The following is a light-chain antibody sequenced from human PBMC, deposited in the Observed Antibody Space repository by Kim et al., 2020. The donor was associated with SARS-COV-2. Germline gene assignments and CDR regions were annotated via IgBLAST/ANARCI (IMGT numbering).Light chain of an antibody. CDR2: DVS. CDR3: SSYTISSTSGV. Sequence: QSALTQPASVSGSPGQSITISCTGTSSDVGVYNYVAWYQQHPGKAPKLMIYDVSKRPSGVSNRFSGSKSGNTASLTISGLQAEDEADYYCSSYTISSTSGVCGGGTKVTVL. V-gene: IGLV2-14*01. J-gene: IGLJ3*02. CDR1: SSDVGVYNY.